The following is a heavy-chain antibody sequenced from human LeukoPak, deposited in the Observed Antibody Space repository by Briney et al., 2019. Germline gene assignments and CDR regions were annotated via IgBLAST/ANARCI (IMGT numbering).Heavy chain of an antibody. CDR2: INSDVSST. CDR1: GFTFSSYW. Sequence: GGSPRLSCAASGFTFSSYWMHWVRQAPGKGLLWVSRINSDVSSTSYADSVKGRFTISRDNAKNTLYLQMNSLRAEDTAVYYCARAPGRAGFDYWGQGTLVTVSS. D-gene: IGHD5-24*01. V-gene: IGHV3-74*01. J-gene: IGHJ4*02. CDR3: ARAPGRAGFDY.